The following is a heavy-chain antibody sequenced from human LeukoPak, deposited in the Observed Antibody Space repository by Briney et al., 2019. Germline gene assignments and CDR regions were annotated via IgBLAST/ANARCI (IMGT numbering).Heavy chain of an antibody. D-gene: IGHD6-13*01. CDR3: ARTKYAGTRWFDP. CDR2: IYHSGST. J-gene: IGHJ5*02. Sequence: SETLSFTCAVSGGSISSGGYSWSWIRQPPGKGLEWIGYIYHSGSTYYNPSLKSRVTISVDRSKNQFSLKLSSVTAADTAVYYCARTKYAGTRWFDPWGQGTLVTVSS. CDR1: GGSISSGGYS. V-gene: IGHV4-30-2*01.